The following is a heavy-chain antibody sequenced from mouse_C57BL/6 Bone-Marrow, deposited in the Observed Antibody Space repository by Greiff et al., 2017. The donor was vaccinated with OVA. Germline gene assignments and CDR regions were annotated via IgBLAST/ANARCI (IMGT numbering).Heavy chain of an antibody. CDR1: GYTFTSYW. V-gene: IGHV1-55*01. J-gene: IGHJ2*01. CDR2: IYPGSGST. Sequence: QVQLQQPGAELVKPGASVKMSCKASGYTFTSYWITWVKQRPGPGLEWIGDIYPGSGSTNYNQKFKSTATMTVDTASSTASMQLSSRTSENYAVYYCARTYYFDYWGQGTALTVSA. CDR3: ARTYYFDY.